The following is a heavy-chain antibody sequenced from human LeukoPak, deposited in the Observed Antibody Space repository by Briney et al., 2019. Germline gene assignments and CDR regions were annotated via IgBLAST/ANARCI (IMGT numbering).Heavy chain of an antibody. Sequence: SVKVSCKASGGTFSSYAINWVRQAPGQGLEWMGRIIPMFDIANYAQKLKGRVTITVDKSTSTVYMDLSSLRSEDTAVYYCAAAKDPIVVVPAATHGVFHYWGQGTLVTVSS. J-gene: IGHJ4*02. V-gene: IGHV1-69*04. D-gene: IGHD2-2*01. CDR1: GGTFSSYA. CDR2: IIPMFDIA. CDR3: AAAKDPIVVVPAATHGVFHY.